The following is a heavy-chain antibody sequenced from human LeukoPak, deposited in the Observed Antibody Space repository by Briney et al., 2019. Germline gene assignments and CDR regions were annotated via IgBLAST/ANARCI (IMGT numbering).Heavy chain of an antibody. Sequence: PGGSLRLSCAASGFTFSSYSMHWVRQAPGKGLEWVAFIRYDGSNKYYADSVKGRFTISRDNSKNTLYLQMNSLRAEDTAVYYCAKDGEVGATVYYYYYYMDVWGKGTTVTVSS. V-gene: IGHV3-30*02. J-gene: IGHJ6*03. D-gene: IGHD1-26*01. CDR3: AKDGEVGATVYYYYYYMDV. CDR1: GFTFSSYS. CDR2: IRYDGSNK.